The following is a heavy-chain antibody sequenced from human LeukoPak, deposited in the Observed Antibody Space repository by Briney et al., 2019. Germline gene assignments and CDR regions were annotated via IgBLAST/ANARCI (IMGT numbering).Heavy chain of an antibody. D-gene: IGHD5-18*01. CDR1: GGSISSYY. V-gene: IGHV4-59*01. J-gene: IGHJ4*02. CDR2: IYYSGST. Sequence: PSETLSLTCTVSGGSISSYYWSWIRQPPGKGLEWIGYIYYSGSTNYNPSLKSRVTISVDTSKNQFSLKLSSVTAADTAVYYCARVSSGYSYGPIDYWGQGTLVTVSS. CDR3: ARVSSGYSYGPIDY.